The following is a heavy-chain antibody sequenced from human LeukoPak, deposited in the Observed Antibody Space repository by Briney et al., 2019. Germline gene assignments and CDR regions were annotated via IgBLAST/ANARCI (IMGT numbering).Heavy chain of an antibody. CDR3: ARGSCSGGSCYSERDYYYYYYCMDV. V-gene: IGHV3-30*02. Sequence: PGGSLRLSCAASGFTFSSYGVHWVRHAPGKGLEGVAFIRYDGSNKYYADSVKGRFTISRDNAKNSLYLQMNSLRAEDTAVYYCARGSCSGGSCYSERDYYYYYYCMDVWGKGTTVTVSS. CDR2: IRYDGSNK. J-gene: IGHJ6*03. CDR1: GFTFSSYG. D-gene: IGHD2-15*01.